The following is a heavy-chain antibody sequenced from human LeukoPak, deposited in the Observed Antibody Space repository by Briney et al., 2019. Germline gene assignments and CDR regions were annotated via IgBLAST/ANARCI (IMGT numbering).Heavy chain of an antibody. V-gene: IGHV4-34*01. CDR2: INHSGST. D-gene: IGHD3-9*01. Sequence: PSETLSLTCAVYGGSFSGYYWSWIRQPPGKGLEWIGEINHSGSTNYNPSLKSRVTISVDTSKNQFSLKLSSVTAADTAVYYCAREKYFDWLLFPGKTPVFDYWGQGTLVTVSS. J-gene: IGHJ4*02. CDR3: AREKYFDWLLFPGKTPVFDY. CDR1: GGSFSGYY.